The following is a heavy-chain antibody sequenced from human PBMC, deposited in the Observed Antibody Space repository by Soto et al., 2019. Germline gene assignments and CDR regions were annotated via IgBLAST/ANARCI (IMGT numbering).Heavy chain of an antibody. J-gene: IGHJ6*02. CDR1: GFTFSGYG. D-gene: IGHD1-1*01. CDR2: ISYDGNNK. V-gene: IGHV3-30*18. CDR3: AKGGRGTYYYYYGMDV. Sequence: QPGGSLRLSCAASGFTFSGYGMHWVRQAPGKGLEWVAVISYDGNNKYYADSVKGRFTISRDNSKNTLYLQMNSLGAEDTAVYYCAKGGRGTYYYYYGMDVWGQGTTVTVSS.